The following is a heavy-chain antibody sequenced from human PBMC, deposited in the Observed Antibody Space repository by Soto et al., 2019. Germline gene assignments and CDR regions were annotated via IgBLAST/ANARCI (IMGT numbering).Heavy chain of an antibody. V-gene: IGHV3-33*01. CDR3: ARDSANIAAAGIFDY. CDR2: IWYDGSNK. Sequence: GGSLRLSCAASGFPFSSYGMHWVRQAPGKGLEWVAVIWYDGSNKYYADSVKGRFTISRDNSKNTLYLQMNSLRAEDTAVYYCARDSANIAAAGIFDYWGQGTLVTVSS. D-gene: IGHD6-13*01. CDR1: GFPFSSYG. J-gene: IGHJ4*02.